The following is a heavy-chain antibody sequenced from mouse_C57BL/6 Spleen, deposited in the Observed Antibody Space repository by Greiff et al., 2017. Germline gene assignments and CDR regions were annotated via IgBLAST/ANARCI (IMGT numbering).Heavy chain of an antibody. D-gene: IGHD2-1*01. CDR2: IYPGDGDT. CDR1: GYAFSSSW. CDR3: ARWGNYESY. V-gene: IGHV1-82*01. J-gene: IGHJ2*01. Sequence: QVQLQQSGPELVKPGASVKISCKASGYAFSSSWMNWVKQRPGKGLEWIGRIYPGDGDTNYNGKFKGKATLTADKSSSTAYMQLSSLTSEDSAVYFCARWGNYESYWGQGTTLTVSS.